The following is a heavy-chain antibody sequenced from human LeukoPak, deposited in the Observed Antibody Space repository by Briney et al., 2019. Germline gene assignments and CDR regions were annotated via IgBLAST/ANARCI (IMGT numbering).Heavy chain of an antibody. Sequence: GGSLRLSCAASGFTFITYWMTWVRQAPGKGLEWVANIKQDGSEKYYVDSVKGRFTLSRDNAKSSLYLQMNSLRAEDTAIYYCARLRFNDFWSGSWKFYYYMDVWGKGTTVTVSS. D-gene: IGHD3-3*01. CDR1: GFTFITYW. CDR3: ARLRFNDFWSGSWKFYYYMDV. J-gene: IGHJ6*03. V-gene: IGHV3-7*01. CDR2: IKQDGSEK.